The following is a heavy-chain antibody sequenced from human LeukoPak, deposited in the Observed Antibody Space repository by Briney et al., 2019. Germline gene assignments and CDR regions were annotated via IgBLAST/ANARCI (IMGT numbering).Heavy chain of an antibody. CDR1: GFRFNTYW. D-gene: IGHD1-26*01. Sequence: GGSLRLSCAASGFRFNTYWMSWVRQAPGKGLEWVANIKQDGSEKYYVDSVKGRFTISRDNAKNSLYLQMNSLRAEDTAVYYCAREVNNGGSYYYYYMDVWGKGTTVTISS. V-gene: IGHV3-7*01. CDR3: AREVNNGGSYYYYYMDV. CDR2: IKQDGSEK. J-gene: IGHJ6*03.